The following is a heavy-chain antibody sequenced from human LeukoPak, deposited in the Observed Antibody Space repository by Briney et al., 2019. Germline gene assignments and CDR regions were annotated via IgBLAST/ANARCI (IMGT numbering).Heavy chain of an antibody. CDR3: TRHLSSRTSCPNY. CDR1: VYSFSSIW. Sequence: GEPLKFSSKRLVYSFSSIWIAWVGQMPGKGLEWLGFNYPGDSPPTYRPSFQGQVTISADKSIITAYLQWSSLKASDTAMYYCTRHLSSRTSCPNYWGPGTLVTVSS. CDR2: NYPGDSPP. V-gene: IGHV5-51*01. J-gene: IGHJ4*02. D-gene: IGHD2-2*01.